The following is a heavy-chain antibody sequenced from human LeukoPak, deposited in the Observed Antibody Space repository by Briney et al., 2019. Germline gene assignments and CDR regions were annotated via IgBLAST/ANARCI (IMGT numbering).Heavy chain of an antibody. CDR2: FDPEDGET. CDR1: GYTLTELS. V-gene: IGHV1-24*01. CDR3: ATEFPIAAAGPADAFDI. D-gene: IGHD6-13*01. Sequence: WASVKVSCTVSGYTLTELSMHWVRQAPGKGREWMGGFDPEDGETIYAQKFQGRVTMTEDTSTDTAYMELSSLRSEDTAVYYCATEFPIAAAGPADAFDIWGQGTMVTVSS. J-gene: IGHJ3*02.